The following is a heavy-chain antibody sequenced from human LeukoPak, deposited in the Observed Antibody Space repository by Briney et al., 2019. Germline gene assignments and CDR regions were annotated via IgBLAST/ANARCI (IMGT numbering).Heavy chain of an antibody. Sequence: ASVKVSCKASGYTFTSYGISWVRQAPGQGLEWMGWISGYNGNTNYAQKFQGRVTMTTDTSTSTVYMELRSLRSDDTAVYYCAREEGIAVQYGMDVWGQGTTVTVSS. CDR2: ISGYNGNT. J-gene: IGHJ6*02. CDR3: AREEGIAVQYGMDV. CDR1: GYTFTSYG. V-gene: IGHV1-18*04. D-gene: IGHD6-19*01.